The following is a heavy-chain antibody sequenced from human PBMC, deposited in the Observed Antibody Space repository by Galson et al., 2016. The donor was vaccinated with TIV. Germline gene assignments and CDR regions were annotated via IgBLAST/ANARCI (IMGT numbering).Heavy chain of an antibody. V-gene: IGHV1-69*13. Sequence: SVKVSCKASGGIFFSNAIRWVRQAPGQGLEWMGGINPIFNIPNYAQKFQGRVTITADASTSTAYMELSSLSSDDTAVYYRATGSDYSGKSPSDYWGQGTLVTVSS. CDR1: GGIFFSNA. D-gene: IGHD4-23*01. J-gene: IGHJ4*02. CDR3: ATGSDYSGKSPSDY. CDR2: INPIFNIP.